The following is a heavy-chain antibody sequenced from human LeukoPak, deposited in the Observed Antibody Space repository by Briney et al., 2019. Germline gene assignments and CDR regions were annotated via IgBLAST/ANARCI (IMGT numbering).Heavy chain of an antibody. Sequence: SETLSLTCTVSGGSISSYYWSWIRQPAGKGLEWIGEINHSGSTNYNPSLKSRVTISVDTSKNQFSLKLSSVTAADTAVYYCARSQGSMVRGVPLDYWGQGTLVTVSS. CDR2: INHSGST. D-gene: IGHD3-10*01. V-gene: IGHV4-34*01. J-gene: IGHJ4*02. CDR1: GGSISSYY. CDR3: ARSQGSMVRGVPLDY.